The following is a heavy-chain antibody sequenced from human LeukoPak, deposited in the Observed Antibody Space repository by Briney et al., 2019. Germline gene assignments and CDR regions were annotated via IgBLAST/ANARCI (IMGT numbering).Heavy chain of an antibody. D-gene: IGHD2-2*01. CDR2: IKEDGSET. Sequence: GGSLRLSCTGSGFTFSSHWMSWVRQAPGRGLEWVANIKEDGSETYYLDSVKGRFTISRDNAKNSVYLQMNSLRAEDTAVYYCTRIDIAVASASILDAFGIWGQGTMVTVSS. CDR3: TRIDIAVASASILDAFGI. CDR1: GFTFSSHW. V-gene: IGHV3-7*01. J-gene: IGHJ3*02.